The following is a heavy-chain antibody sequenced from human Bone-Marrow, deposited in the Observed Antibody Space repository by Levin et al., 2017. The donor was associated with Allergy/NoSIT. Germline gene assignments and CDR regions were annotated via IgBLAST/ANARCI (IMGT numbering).Heavy chain of an antibody. CDR3: AGYDTSGYHSPFDY. CDR2: ISGSGSNT. V-gene: IGHV3-23*01. CDR1: GLIFSNYA. D-gene: IGHD3-22*01. Sequence: PGGSLRLSRAASGLIFSNYAMNWVRQAPGKGLEWVSQISGSGSNTHYADSVRGRFTFSRDNSNNTVYLQMNSLRADDTAVYYCAGYDTSGYHSPFDYWGQGTLVTVSS. J-gene: IGHJ4*02.